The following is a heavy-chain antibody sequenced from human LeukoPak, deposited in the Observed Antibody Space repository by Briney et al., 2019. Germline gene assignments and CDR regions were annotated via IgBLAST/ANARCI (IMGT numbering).Heavy chain of an antibody. V-gene: IGHV3-48*02. Sequence: PGGSLRLSCAASGFTFSSYSMNWVRHAPGKGLERVSYISSSSSTIYYADSVKGRFTISRDNAKNSLYLQMNSLRDEDTAVYYCAREGVPATAIASRSCYAFDIWGQGTMVTVSS. CDR1: GFTFSSYS. D-gene: IGHD2-2*01. CDR2: ISSSSSTI. CDR3: AREGVPATAIASRSCYAFDI. J-gene: IGHJ3*02.